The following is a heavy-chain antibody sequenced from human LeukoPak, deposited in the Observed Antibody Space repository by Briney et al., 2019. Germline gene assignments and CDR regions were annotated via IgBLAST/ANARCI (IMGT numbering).Heavy chain of an antibody. CDR1: GYTFTGYY. CDR2: IVVGSGNT. V-gene: IGHV1-58*02. Sequence: SVKVSCKASGYTFTGYYMHWVRQAPGQGLEWIGWIVVGSGNTNYAQKFQERVTITKDMSTSTAYMELSSLRSEDTAVYYCAAGYLSYYDSSGTTAAFDIWGQGTMVTVSS. CDR3: AAGYLSYYDSSGTTAAFDI. D-gene: IGHD3-22*01. J-gene: IGHJ3*02.